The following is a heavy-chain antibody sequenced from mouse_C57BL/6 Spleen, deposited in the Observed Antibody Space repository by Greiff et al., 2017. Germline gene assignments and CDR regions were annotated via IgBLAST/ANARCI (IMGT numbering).Heavy chain of an antibody. Sequence: EVMLVESEGGLVQPGSSMKLSCTASGFTFSDYYMAWVRQVPEKGLEWVANINYDGSSTYYLDSLKSRFIVSRDNAKNILYLQMSSLKSEDTATYYCAREIYYYGSSHAMDYWGQGTSVTVSA. J-gene: IGHJ4*01. CDR1: GFTFSDYY. D-gene: IGHD1-1*01. CDR2: INYDGSST. V-gene: IGHV5-16*01. CDR3: AREIYYYGSSHAMDY.